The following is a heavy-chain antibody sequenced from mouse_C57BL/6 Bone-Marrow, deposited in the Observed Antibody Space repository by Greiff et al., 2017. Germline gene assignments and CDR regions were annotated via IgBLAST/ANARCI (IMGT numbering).Heavy chain of an antibody. CDR1: GYTFTSYG. V-gene: IGHV1-81*01. D-gene: IGHD1-1*01. CDR2: IYPRSGDT. CDR3: ANLCTTVVFDY. Sequence: QVQLQQSGAELARPGASVKLSCKASGYTFTSYGISWVKQRTGQGLEWIGEIYPRSGDTYYNDKFKGKATLTADKSSSTAYMELRSLTSDDSAVYFCANLCTTVVFDYWGQGTTLTVSS. J-gene: IGHJ2*01.